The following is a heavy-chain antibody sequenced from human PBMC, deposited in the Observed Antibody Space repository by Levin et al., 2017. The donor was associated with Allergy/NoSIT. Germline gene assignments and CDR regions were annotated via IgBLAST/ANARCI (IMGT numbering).Heavy chain of an antibody. CDR1: GGSFSGYY. Sequence: SETLSLTCAVYGGSFSGYYWSWIRQPPGKGLEWIGEINHSGSTNYNPSLKSRVTISVDTSKNQFSLKLSSVTAADTAVYYCARARIVVVPAARLYYYYGMDVWGQGTTVTVSS. V-gene: IGHV4-34*01. CDR2: INHSGST. CDR3: ARARIVVVPAARLYYYYGMDV. J-gene: IGHJ6*02. D-gene: IGHD2-2*01.